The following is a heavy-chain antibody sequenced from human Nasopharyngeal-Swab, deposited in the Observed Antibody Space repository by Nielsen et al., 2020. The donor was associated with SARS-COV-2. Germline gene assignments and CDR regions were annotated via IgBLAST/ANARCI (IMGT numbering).Heavy chain of an antibody. J-gene: IGHJ4*02. Sequence: ESLKISCTVSGGSISSYYWSWIRQPPGKGLEWIGYIYYSGSTNYNPSLKSRVTISVDTSKNQFSLKLSSVTAADTAVYYCARAGYSWSWGQGTLVTVSS. CDR3: ARAGYSWS. CDR2: IYYSGST. V-gene: IGHV4-59*01. CDR1: GGSISSYY. D-gene: IGHD1-20*01.